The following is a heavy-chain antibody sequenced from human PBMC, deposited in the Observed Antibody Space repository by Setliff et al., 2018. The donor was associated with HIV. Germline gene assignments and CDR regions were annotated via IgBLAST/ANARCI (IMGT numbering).Heavy chain of an antibody. CDR2: IYPGDSDT. V-gene: IGHV5-51*01. CDR1: GYIFTDYW. J-gene: IGHJ6*03. CDR3: ARAPRSPLRWRDNLLTSSSFFMDV. Sequence: GESLKISCEASGYIFTDYWIGWVRQMPGKGLEWMGIIYPGDSDTRYSPSFQGQVTFSADKSISAVYLQWDSLKASDSAIYYCARAPRSPLRWRDNLLTSSSFFMDVWGKGTTVTVSS. D-gene: IGHD2-21*01.